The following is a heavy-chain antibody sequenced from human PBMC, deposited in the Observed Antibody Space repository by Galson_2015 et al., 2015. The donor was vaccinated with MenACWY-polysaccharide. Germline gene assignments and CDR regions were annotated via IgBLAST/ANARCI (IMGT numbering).Heavy chain of an antibody. Sequence: SVKVSCKASGYTFIGYYMHWVRQAPGQGLEWMGWINPNNGGTDFARKFRGRITMTRDTSISTAYMELNRLTSDDTAVYYCAREQDSRGLDYWGQGTLVTVSS. CDR3: AREQDSRGLDY. V-gene: IGHV1-2*02. CDR2: INPNNGGT. CDR1: GYTFIGYY. D-gene: IGHD3-22*01. J-gene: IGHJ4*02.